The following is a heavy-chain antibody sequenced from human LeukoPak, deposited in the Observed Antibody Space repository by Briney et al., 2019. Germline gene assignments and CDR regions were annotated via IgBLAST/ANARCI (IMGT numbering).Heavy chain of an antibody. Sequence: SETLSLTCAVYGGSFSGYYWSWIRQPPGKGLEWIGEINHSGSTNYNPSLKGRVTISVDTSKNQFSLKLSSVTAADTAVYYCARVLRGYSYVYWGQGTLVTVSS. D-gene: IGHD5-18*01. CDR2: INHSGST. V-gene: IGHV4-34*01. CDR3: ARVLRGYSYVY. J-gene: IGHJ4*02. CDR1: GGSFSGYY.